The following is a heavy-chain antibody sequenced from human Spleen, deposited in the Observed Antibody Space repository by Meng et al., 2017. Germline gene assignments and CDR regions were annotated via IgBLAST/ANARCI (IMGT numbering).Heavy chain of an antibody. CDR2: IKSDGSST. Sequence: EVQLVKSGGGLVQPGASLRRSCAAAGFTCSSNWMHWVRQAPGKVLEWVSRIKSDGSSTSYADSVKGRFTISRDNAKNTLYLQMNSLRVEDTAVYYCVYMKSASWGQGTLVTVSS. CDR3: VYMKSAS. V-gene: IGHV3-74*01. CDR1: GFTCSSNW. D-gene: IGHD2-2*02. J-gene: IGHJ5*02.